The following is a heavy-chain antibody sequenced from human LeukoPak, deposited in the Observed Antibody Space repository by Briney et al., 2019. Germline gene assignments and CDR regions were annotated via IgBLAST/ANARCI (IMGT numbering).Heavy chain of an antibody. J-gene: IGHJ4*02. V-gene: IGHV1-18*01. D-gene: IGHD6-13*01. Sequence: GASVKVSCKASGYILSSYGITWVRQAPGQGLEWMGWISAYNGDTEYAQNLQGRVTVTTDTSTSTAYMEVRSLRSDDTAVYYCARTGGSSSWYEKYHFDYWGQGTLVTVSS. CDR1: GYILSSYG. CDR3: ARTGGSSSWYEKYHFDY. CDR2: ISAYNGDT.